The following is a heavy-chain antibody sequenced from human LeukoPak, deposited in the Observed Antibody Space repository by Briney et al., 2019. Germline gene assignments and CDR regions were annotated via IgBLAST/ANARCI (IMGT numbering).Heavy chain of an antibody. CDR2: VSYDGRNK. J-gene: IGHJ6*02. Sequence: GGSLRLSCAASGFTFSSSGMHWVRQAPGKGLEWVAVVSYDGRNKYYADSVKGRFTISRDNSKDTLYMQMNSLRAEDTAVYYCAKDYGYYSSYYYGMDVWGQGTTVTVSS. V-gene: IGHV3-30*18. D-gene: IGHD4-11*01. CDR1: GFTFSSSG. CDR3: AKDYGYYSSYYYGMDV.